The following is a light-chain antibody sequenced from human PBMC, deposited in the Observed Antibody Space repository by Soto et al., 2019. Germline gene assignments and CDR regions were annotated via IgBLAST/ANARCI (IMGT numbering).Light chain of an antibody. J-gene: IGKJ4*01. V-gene: IGKV3-15*01. Sequence: EILMTQSPATLSVSPGEGLTLSCRASQSISRTLAWYQQRPGQAPRLLIYGASSRATGVPARFSGSGSGTEFTLTISSLQSEDFAVYYCQQYNDWPLTFAGGTKV. CDR3: QQYNDWPLT. CDR1: QSISRT. CDR2: GAS.